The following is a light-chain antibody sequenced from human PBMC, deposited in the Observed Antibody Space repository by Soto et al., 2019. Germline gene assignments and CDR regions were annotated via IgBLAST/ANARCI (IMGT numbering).Light chain of an antibody. CDR3: QSYDSSLSAVV. Sequence: QPVLTQPPSVSGAPGQRVTISCTGSSSNIGAGYDVHWYQQLPGTAPKLLIYGNSNRPSGVPDRFSGSKSGTSASLAITGLQAGDEADYYCQSYDSSLSAVVFGGGTKVTVL. J-gene: IGLJ2*01. V-gene: IGLV1-40*01. CDR2: GNS. CDR1: SSNIGAGYD.